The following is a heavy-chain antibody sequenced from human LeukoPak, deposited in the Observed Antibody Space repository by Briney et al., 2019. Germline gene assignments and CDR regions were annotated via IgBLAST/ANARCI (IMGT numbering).Heavy chain of an antibody. CDR2: INPSGDFT. CDR1: GYTFNSYY. J-gene: IGHJ4*02. V-gene: IGHV1-46*02. Sequence: ASVKVSCKASGYTFNSYYMHWVRQAPGQGLEWMGIINPSGDFTSYAQKFQGRVTMTKDTSTSTVYMELSSLRSDDTAVYYCARGDSGYDFQPFDYWGQGTLVTVSS. CDR3: ARGDSGYDFQPFDY. D-gene: IGHD5-12*01.